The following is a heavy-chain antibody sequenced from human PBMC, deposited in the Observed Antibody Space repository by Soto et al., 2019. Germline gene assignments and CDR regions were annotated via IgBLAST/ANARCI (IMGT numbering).Heavy chain of an antibody. CDR3: AKDRYLYSSSVLNA. CDR1: GFTFDDYA. Sequence: GGSLRLSCAASGFTFDDYAMHWVRQAPGKGLEWVSGISWNSGSIGYADSVKGRFTISRDNAKNSLYLQMNSLRAEDTALYYCAKDRYLYSSSVLNAWGQGTLVTVSS. V-gene: IGHV3-9*01. D-gene: IGHD6-6*01. J-gene: IGHJ4*02. CDR2: ISWNSGSI.